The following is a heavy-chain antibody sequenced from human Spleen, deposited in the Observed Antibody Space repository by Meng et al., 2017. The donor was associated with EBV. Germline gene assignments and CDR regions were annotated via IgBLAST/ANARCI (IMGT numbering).Heavy chain of an antibody. CDR2: MYYGGST. CDR3: ATWYCSGGSCYPGAFDS. V-gene: IGHV4-61*01. Sequence: QVQLQASGPGWVKPSETLSLTCSVSGGSVSSGSYYWSWIRQPPGKGLECIGYMYYGGSTNYNPSLTSRVTISLDTSKNQFSLNLRSVTAADTAVYYCATWYCSGGSCYPGAFDSWGQGTLVTVSS. J-gene: IGHJ4*02. D-gene: IGHD2-15*01. CDR1: GGSVSSGSYY.